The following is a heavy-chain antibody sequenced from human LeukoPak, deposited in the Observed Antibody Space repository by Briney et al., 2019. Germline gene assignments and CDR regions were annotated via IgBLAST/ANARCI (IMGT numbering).Heavy chain of an antibody. V-gene: IGHV3-53*01. CDR3: ARDAPQVPAADVLAS. CDR1: GFTVSDNY. CDR2: MYSRGDT. J-gene: IGHJ5*02. D-gene: IGHD2-2*01. Sequence: GGSLRLSCAASGFTVSDNYMSWVRQAPGKGLEWVSVMYSRGDTYYANSVKGRFTFSRDISKNTLYLQMNGLRIEDTAMYYCARDAPQVPAADVLASWGQGTLVIVSS.